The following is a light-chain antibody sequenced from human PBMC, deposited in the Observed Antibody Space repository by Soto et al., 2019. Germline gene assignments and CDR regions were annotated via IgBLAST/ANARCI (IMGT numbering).Light chain of an antibody. CDR3: PQRSNLQP. J-gene: IGKJ5*01. Sequence: EIVLTQSPATLSLSPGERATLSCRASQSVGSYLAWYPQKPGQAPRLLIYDASNRAPGIPARFSGSGSGTDFPLTIISREAQDLALYFCPQRSNLQPVGAGT. CDR2: DAS. CDR1: QSVGSY. V-gene: IGKV3-11*01.